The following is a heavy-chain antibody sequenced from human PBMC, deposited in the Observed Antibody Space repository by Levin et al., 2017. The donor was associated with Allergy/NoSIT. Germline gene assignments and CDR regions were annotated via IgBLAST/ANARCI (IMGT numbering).Heavy chain of an antibody. CDR3: ARGPYDYVWGSYRYTSYYYYYGMDV. J-gene: IGHJ6*02. V-gene: IGHV4-31*03. CDR1: GGSISSGGYY. Sequence: RSQTLSLTCTVSGGSISSGGYYWSWIRQHPGKGLEWIGYIYYSGSTYYNPSLKSRVTISVDTSKNQFSLKLSSVTAADTAVYYCARGPYDYVWGSYRYTSYYYYYGMDVWGQGTTVTVSS. D-gene: IGHD3-16*02. CDR2: IYYSGST.